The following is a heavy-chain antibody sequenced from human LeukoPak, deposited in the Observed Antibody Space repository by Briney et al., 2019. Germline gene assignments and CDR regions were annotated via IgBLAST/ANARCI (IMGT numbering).Heavy chain of an antibody. J-gene: IGHJ5*02. Sequence: AGGSLRLSCAASGFTFSSYGMHWVRQAPGKGLEWVAVISYDGSNKYYGDSVKGRFTISRDNSKNTLYLQMNSLRAEDTAVYYCAKGGYSSSWYVPWFDPWGQGTLVTVSS. D-gene: IGHD6-13*01. V-gene: IGHV3-30*18. CDR1: GFTFSSYG. CDR2: ISYDGSNK. CDR3: AKGGYSSSWYVPWFDP.